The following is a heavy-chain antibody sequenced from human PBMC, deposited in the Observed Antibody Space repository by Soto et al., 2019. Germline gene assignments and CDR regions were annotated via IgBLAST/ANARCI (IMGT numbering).Heavy chain of an antibody. CDR3: ARHVGEVRGGYGMDV. D-gene: IGHD3-10*01. CDR1: GGSISSSSYY. CDR2: IYYSGST. J-gene: IGHJ6*02. Sequence: PSETLSLTCTVSGGSISSSSYYWGWIRQPPGKGLEWIGSIYYSGSTYYNPSLKSRVTISVDTSKNQFSLKLSSVTAADTAVYYCARHVGEVRGGYGMDVWCQGTTVTVSS. V-gene: IGHV4-39*01.